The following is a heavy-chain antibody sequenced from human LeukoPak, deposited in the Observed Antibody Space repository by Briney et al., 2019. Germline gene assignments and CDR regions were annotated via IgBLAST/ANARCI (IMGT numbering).Heavy chain of an antibody. D-gene: IGHD1-1*01. J-gene: IGHJ4*02. CDR3: AKDLATGTTFFDY. Sequence: PGGSLRLSCAASGFTLSSYGMHWVRQAPGKGLEWVAVISYDGSNKYYADSVKGRFTISRDNSKNTLYLQMNSLRAEDTAVYYCAKDLATGTTFFDYWGQGTLVTVSS. V-gene: IGHV3-30*18. CDR1: GFTLSSYG. CDR2: ISYDGSNK.